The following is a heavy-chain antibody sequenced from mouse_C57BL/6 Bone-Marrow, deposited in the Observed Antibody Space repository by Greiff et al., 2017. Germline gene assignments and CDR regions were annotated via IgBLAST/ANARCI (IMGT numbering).Heavy chain of an antibody. Sequence: QVQLQQSGPELVKPGASVKISCKASGYSFTSYYIHWVKQRPGQGLEWIGWIYPGSGNTKYNEKFKGKATLTADTSSSTAYMQLSSLTSEDSAVYYCAREGYYDYDREYFDVWGTGTTVTVSS. J-gene: IGHJ1*03. D-gene: IGHD2-4*01. CDR1: GYSFTSYY. CDR2: IYPGSGNT. V-gene: IGHV1-66*01. CDR3: AREGYYDYDREYFDV.